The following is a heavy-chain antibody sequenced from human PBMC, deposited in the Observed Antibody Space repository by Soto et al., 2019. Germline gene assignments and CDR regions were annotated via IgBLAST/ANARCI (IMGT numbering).Heavy chain of an antibody. CDR1: GFFISRGNY. CDR3: ARARSYDASDV. Sequence: SETLSLTYAVSGFFISRGNYWGWIRKTPGKGLEWIRSIFHGGHTYYNPSLKSRVTISVDMSKNQFSLKLKSVTAADTAVFYCARARSYDASDVWGGGTVVT. CDR2: IFHGGHT. V-gene: IGHV4-38-2*01. D-gene: IGHD4-17*01. J-gene: IGHJ3*01.